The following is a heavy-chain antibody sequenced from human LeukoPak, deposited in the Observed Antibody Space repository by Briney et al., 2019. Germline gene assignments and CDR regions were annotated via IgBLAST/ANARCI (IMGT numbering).Heavy chain of an antibody. CDR2: IRYDGSNK. J-gene: IGHJ4*02. Sequence: QPGGSLRLSCAASGFTFSSYGMHWVRQAPGKGLEWVAFIRYDGSNKYYADSVKGRFTISRDNSKNTLYLQMNSLRAEDTAVYYCATYYGFWSGYYMVDYWGQGTLVTVSS. CDR3: ATYYGFWSGYYMVDY. V-gene: IGHV3-30*02. D-gene: IGHD3-3*01. CDR1: GFTFSSYG.